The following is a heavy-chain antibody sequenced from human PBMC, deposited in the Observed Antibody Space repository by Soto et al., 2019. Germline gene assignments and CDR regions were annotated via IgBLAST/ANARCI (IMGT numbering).Heavy chain of an antibody. CDR1: GGTFSSYA. CDR2: IIPIFGTA. Sequence: SVKVFCKASGGTFSSYAISWVREAPGQGLEWMGGIIPIFGTANYAQKFQGRVTISADESTSTAYMELSSLRSEDTAVYYCASAVSGAFDIWGQGTMVTVSS. J-gene: IGHJ3*02. V-gene: IGHV1-69*13. D-gene: IGHD3-3*01. CDR3: ASAVSGAFDI.